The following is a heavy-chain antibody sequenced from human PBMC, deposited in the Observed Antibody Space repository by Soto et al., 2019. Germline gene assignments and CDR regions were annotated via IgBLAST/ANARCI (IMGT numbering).Heavy chain of an antibody. V-gene: IGHV3-21*06. J-gene: IGHJ4*02. Sequence: EVHLVEAGGGLVKPGESLTLSCAASGFTFGSFTLNWVRQAPGKGLEWVSSISSSSAYIYYAESVKGRFTISRDNARSTRYLQMNSRRLDDTAVYFCGRDGLTFGGDWGQGTLGAVSS. CDR1: GFTFGSFT. CDR2: ISSSSAYI. CDR3: GRDGLTFGGD. D-gene: IGHD3-16*01.